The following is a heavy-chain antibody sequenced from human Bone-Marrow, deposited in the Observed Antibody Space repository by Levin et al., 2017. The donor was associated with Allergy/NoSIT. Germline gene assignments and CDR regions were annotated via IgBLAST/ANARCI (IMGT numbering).Heavy chain of an antibody. Sequence: GGSLRLSCAASGLKFNDYYMSWIRQAPGKGLEWVSYISSGATTIFYADSVRGRFTISRDNAKNSLYLEMNSLRVEDTATYFCATHDSSGFLDEVLDLWGQGTMVIVS. CDR3: ATHDSSGFLDEVLDL. CDR2: ISSGATTI. V-gene: IGHV3-11*01. D-gene: IGHD3-22*01. CDR1: GLKFNDYY. J-gene: IGHJ3*01.